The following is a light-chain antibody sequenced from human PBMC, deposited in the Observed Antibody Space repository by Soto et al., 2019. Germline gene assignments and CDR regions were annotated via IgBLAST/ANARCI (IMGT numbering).Light chain of an antibody. CDR2: DVS. J-gene: IGLJ2*01. V-gene: IGLV2-11*01. Sequence: QSVLTQSRSVSGSPGQSVTISCTGTSNDVGGYNFVSWYQQHPGKAPQLMIYDVSKRPSGVPDRFSGSKSGNTASLTISRLQAEDEADYYCCSYAGSYTLIFGGGTKLTVL. CDR1: SNDVGGYNF. CDR3: CSYAGSYTLI.